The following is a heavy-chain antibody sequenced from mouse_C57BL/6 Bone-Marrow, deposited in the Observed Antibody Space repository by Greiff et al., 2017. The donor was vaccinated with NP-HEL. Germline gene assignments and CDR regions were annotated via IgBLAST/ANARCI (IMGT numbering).Heavy chain of an antibody. V-gene: IGHV14-4*01. J-gene: IGHJ3*01. CDR3: TTPPYYYGSIPAY. CDR1: GFNIKDDY. CDR2: IDPENGDT. Sequence: VHVKQSGAELVRPGASVKLSCTASGFNIKDDYMHWVKQRPEQGLEWIGWIDPENGDTEYASKFQGKATITADTSSNTAYLQLSSLTSEDTAVYYCTTPPYYYGSIPAYWGQGTLVTVSA. D-gene: IGHD1-1*01.